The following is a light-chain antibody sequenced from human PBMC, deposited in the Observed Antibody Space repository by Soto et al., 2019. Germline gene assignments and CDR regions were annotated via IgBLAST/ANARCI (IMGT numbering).Light chain of an antibody. CDR3: ETWDSNSAV. CDR1: SGHSSYI. V-gene: IGLV4-60*03. J-gene: IGLJ7*01. Sequence: QSVLTQSSSASASLGSSVKLTCTLSSGHSSYIIAWHQQQPGKAPRYLMKLEGSGSYNKGSGVPDRFSGSSSGADRYLTISNLQSEDEADYYGETWDSNSAVFGGGTQLTVL. CDR2: LEGSGSY.